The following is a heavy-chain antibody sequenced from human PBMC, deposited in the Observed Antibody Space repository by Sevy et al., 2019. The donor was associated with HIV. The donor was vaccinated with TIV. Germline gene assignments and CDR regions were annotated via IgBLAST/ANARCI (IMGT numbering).Heavy chain of an antibody. V-gene: IGHV3-33*01. CDR2: IWYDGSNR. Sequence: GGSLRLSCAASGFTFNSYGMHWVRQAPGKGLEWVALIWYDGSNRSYVDSVKGRFTVSRDNSKNTLYLQMNSLRAEDTAVCYCAREGLAVAGIGYYFEYWGQGTLVTVSS. CDR1: GFTFNSYG. J-gene: IGHJ4*02. D-gene: IGHD6-19*01. CDR3: AREGLAVAGIGYYFEY.